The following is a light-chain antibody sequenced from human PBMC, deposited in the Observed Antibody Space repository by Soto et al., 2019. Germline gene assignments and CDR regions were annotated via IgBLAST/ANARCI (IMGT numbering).Light chain of an antibody. Sequence: EVVLTQSPGTLSLSPGERATLSRRASQIFSSDYLAWYQQKPGQAPRLLIYGASTRATHIPDRFRGSGSGTDFTLTISRLEPEDSAAYLCQQYGDSPSTFGQGTRLEIK. CDR3: QQYGDSPST. V-gene: IGKV3-20*01. CDR1: QIFSSDY. CDR2: GAS. J-gene: IGKJ5*01.